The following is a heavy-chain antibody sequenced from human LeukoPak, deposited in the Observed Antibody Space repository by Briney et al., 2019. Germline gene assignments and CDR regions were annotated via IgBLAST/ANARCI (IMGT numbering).Heavy chain of an antibody. CDR2: IKEDGSET. J-gene: IGHJ4*02. V-gene: IGHV3-7*01. CDR1: GFTFKKYW. D-gene: IGHD4-17*01. Sequence: GGSLRLSCAASGFTFKKYWMNWVRQVPGKGLECLGNIKEDGSETYYADSVKGRFTISRDNAKNSLYLQMNSLRAEDTAVYFCARGYGRGVVDYWGQGTLVTVSS. CDR3: ARGYGRGVVDY.